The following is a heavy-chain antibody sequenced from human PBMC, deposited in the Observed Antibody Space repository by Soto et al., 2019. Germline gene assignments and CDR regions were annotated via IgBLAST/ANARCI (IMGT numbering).Heavy chain of an antibody. CDR1: GFTFSSYS. CDR3: ARSSSPRDRGWFDP. D-gene: IGHD2-2*01. V-gene: IGHV3-23*01. CDR2: ISGSGDST. J-gene: IGHJ5*02. Sequence: GGSLRLSCAASGFTFSSYSMNWVRQAPGKGLEWVSVISGSGDSTYYADSVKGRFTISRDNSKNTLYLQMNSLRAEDTAVYYCARSSSPRDRGWFDPWGQGTLVTVSS.